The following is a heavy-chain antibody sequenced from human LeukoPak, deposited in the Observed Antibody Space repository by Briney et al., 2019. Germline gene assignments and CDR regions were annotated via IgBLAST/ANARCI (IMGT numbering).Heavy chain of an antibody. D-gene: IGHD3-22*01. J-gene: IGHJ6*03. V-gene: IGHV3-23*01. CDR3: TTLEQYYFHSSAYDVYYMDV. Sequence: GGSLRLSCAASGFTFSSYAMSWVRQAPGKGLEWVSAISGSGGSTYYADSVKGRFTISRDNSKNTLYLQMSSLKTEDTAVYYCTTLEQYYFHSSAYDVYYMDVWGKGTTVTVSS. CDR1: GFTFSSYA. CDR2: ISGSGGST.